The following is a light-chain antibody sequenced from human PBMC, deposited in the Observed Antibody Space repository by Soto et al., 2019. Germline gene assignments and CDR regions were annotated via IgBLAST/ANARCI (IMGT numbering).Light chain of an antibody. V-gene: IGKV3D-15*01. CDR2: GAS. J-gene: IGKJ1*01. CDR3: QQYGSSTWT. Sequence: ETLMTQSPANRSLSPGETATLSCRARQSISTNLAWYQQKLGQAPRLLIYGASTRATGIPARFSGSGSGTEFTLTISSLKYEDFAVYYCQQYGSSTWTFGQGTKVDIK. CDR1: QSISTN.